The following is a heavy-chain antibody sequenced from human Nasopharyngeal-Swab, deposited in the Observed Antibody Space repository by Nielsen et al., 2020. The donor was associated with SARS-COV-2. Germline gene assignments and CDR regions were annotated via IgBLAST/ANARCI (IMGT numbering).Heavy chain of an antibody. CDR1: GYTFTSYY. CDR3: ARESIAAAGRDFDY. Sequence: ASVKVSCKASGYTFTSYYMHWVRQAPGQGLEWMGWINPNSGGTNYAQKFQGRVTMTRDTSISTAYMELSRLRSDDTAVYYCARESIAAAGRDFDYWGQGTLVTVSS. J-gene: IGHJ4*02. D-gene: IGHD6-13*01. CDR2: INPNSGGT. V-gene: IGHV1-2*02.